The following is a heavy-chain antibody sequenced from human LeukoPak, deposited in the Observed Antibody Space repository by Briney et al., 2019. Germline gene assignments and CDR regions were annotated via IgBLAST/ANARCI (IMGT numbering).Heavy chain of an antibody. V-gene: IGHV4-34*01. D-gene: IGHD6-6*01. CDR3: ARVRQLVGIYYYYYYMDV. CDR1: GGSFSGYY. Sequence: SETLSLTCAVYGGSFSGYYWSWIRQPPGKGLEWIGEINHSGSTNYNPSLKSRVTISVDTSKNQFSLRLSSVTAADTAVYYCARVRQLVGIYYYYYYMDVWGKGTTVTVSS. CDR2: INHSGST. J-gene: IGHJ6*03.